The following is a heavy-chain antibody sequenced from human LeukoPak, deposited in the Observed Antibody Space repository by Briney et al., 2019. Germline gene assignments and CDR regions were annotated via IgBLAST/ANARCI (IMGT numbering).Heavy chain of an antibody. CDR3: ARDSLTKVTGY. V-gene: IGHV3-74*01. CDR2: INTDGSST. J-gene: IGHJ4*02. Sequence: GGSLRLSCAASGFTFSSYWMHWVRQAPGKGLVWVSRINTDGSSTSYADSVKGRFTISRDNAKNTLYLQMDSLRAEDTAVYYCARDSLTKVTGYWGQGTLVTVSS. D-gene: IGHD2-2*01. CDR1: GFTFSSYW.